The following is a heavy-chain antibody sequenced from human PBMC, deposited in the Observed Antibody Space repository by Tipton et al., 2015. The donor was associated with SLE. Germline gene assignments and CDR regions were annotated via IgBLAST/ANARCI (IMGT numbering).Heavy chain of an antibody. CDR1: GGSISSYY. CDR3: ARRAAAALNWFDP. J-gene: IGHJ5*02. Sequence: TLSLTCTVSGGSISSYYWSWIRQPPGQGLEWIGYIYYSGSTNYNPSLKSRVTISVDTSKNQFSLKLSSVTAADTAVYYCARRAAAALNWFDPWGQGTLVTVSS. V-gene: IGHV4-59*01. D-gene: IGHD6-13*01. CDR2: IYYSGST.